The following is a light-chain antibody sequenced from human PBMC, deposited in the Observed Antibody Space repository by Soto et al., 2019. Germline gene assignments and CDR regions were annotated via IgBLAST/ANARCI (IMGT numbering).Light chain of an antibody. V-gene: IGKV3-15*01. Sequence: ITLAPSRLSASEGARATITCRASQSVSSWLAWYQQKPGKAPRLLIYGASTRESGIPARFSGSGSGTEFTLTISSLQSELFAAYYCQQYDNWPLTFGGGTKV. CDR1: QSVSSW. CDR3: QQYDNWPLT. J-gene: IGKJ4*02. CDR2: GAS.